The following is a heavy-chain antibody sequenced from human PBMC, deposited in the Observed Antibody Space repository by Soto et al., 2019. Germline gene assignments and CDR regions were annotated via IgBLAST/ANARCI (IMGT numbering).Heavy chain of an antibody. Sequence: QTGGSLRLSCAASGFTFSSYAMGWVRQAPWKGLEWVSTISGSGGTTDYTDSVKGRFSISRDHSKNTLHLQMYSLRAEDTAVYYCAKGGPLTPGHGGMFDFWGQGTLVTVSS. D-gene: IGHD1-20*01. J-gene: IGHJ4*02. CDR3: AKGGPLTPGHGGMFDF. CDR2: ISGSGGTT. V-gene: IGHV3-23*01. CDR1: GFTFSSYA.